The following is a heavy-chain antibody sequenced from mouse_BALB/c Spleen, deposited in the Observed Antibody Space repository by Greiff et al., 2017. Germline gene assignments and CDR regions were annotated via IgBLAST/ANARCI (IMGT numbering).Heavy chain of an antibody. CDR1: GFSLTSYG. V-gene: IGHV2-9*02. J-gene: IGHJ3*01. Sequence: VMLVESGPGLVAPSQSLSITCTVSGFSLTSYGVHWVRQPPGKGLEWLGVIWAGGSTNYNSALMSRLSIRKDNSKSQVFLKMNSLQTDDTAMYYCARDKTGTGDWFAYWGQGTLVTVSA. CDR3: ARDKTGTGDWFAY. D-gene: IGHD4-1*01. CDR2: IWAGGST.